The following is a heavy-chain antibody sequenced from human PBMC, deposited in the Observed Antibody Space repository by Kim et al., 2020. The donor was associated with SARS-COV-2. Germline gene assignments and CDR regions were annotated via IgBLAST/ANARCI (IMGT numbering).Heavy chain of an antibody. J-gene: IGHJ5*02. D-gene: IGHD5-12*01. V-gene: IGHV3-23*01. Sequence: KGRFTITGDNSKNTQYLQMNSLRAKDTAVYYCAKDLEMATIHEEFGWFDPWGQGTLVTVSS. CDR3: AKDLEMATIHEEFGWFDP.